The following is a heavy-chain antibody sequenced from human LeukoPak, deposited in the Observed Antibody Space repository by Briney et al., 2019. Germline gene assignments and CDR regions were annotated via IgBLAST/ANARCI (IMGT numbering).Heavy chain of an antibody. D-gene: IGHD5-24*01. J-gene: IGHJ6*03. CDR2: IPFDGSNK. CDR3: AKKGWPRYYYYYMDV. Sequence: GGSLRLSCAASGFTLTSYNMHWVRQAPGQGLEWVAFIPFDGSNKDYADSVKGRFTISRDNSKNTLYLQMNSLRAEDTAVYYCAKKGWPRYYYYYMDVWGKGTTVTISS. CDR1: GFTLTSYN. V-gene: IGHV3-30*02.